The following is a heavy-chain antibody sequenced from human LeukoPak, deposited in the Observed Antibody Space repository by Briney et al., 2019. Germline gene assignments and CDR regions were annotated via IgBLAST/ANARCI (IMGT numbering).Heavy chain of an antibody. Sequence: GGSLRLSCAASGFTFSSYAMSWVRQAPGKGLEWVSVISGSGGSTYSADSVKGRFTISRDNSKNTLYLQMNSLRAEDTAVYYCATTIGGYNYGPSFDYWGQGTLVTVSS. J-gene: IGHJ4*02. D-gene: IGHD5-18*01. CDR3: ATTIGGYNYGPSFDY. CDR1: GFTFSSYA. V-gene: IGHV3-23*01. CDR2: ISGSGGST.